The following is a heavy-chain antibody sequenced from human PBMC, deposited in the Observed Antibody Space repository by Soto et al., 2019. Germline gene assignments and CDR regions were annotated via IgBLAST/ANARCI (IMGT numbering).Heavy chain of an antibody. D-gene: IGHD4-17*01. CDR2: LYYSGST. J-gene: IGHJ4*02. Sequence: QVQLQESGPGLVKPSQTLSLTCTVSGGSISSGDYYWSWIRQPPGKGLEWIGYLYYSGSTYYNPSLKSRVTISVDTSKNQFSLKLSSVTAADTAVYYCARGEDYGDSPANFDFWGQGTMVTVSS. CDR1: GGSISSGDYY. CDR3: ARGEDYGDSPANFDF. V-gene: IGHV4-30-4*01.